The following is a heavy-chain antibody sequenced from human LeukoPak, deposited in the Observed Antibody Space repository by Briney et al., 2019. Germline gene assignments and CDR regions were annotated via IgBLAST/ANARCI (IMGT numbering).Heavy chain of an antibody. V-gene: IGHV3-21*01. J-gene: IGHJ4*02. CDR3: ARPKFGEFIDY. CDR2: ISSSSSYI. Sequence: GTSLRLSCAASGFTFSSYSMNWVRQAPGKGLEWVSSISSSSSYIYYADSVKGRFTISRDNAKNSLYLQMNSLRAEDTAVYYCARPKFGEFIDYWGQGTLVTVSS. CDR1: GFTFSSYS. D-gene: IGHD3-10*01.